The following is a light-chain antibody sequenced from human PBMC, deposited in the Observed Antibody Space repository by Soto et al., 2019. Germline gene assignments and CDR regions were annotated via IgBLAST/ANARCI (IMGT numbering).Light chain of an antibody. CDR1: SSNIGSNY. Sequence: QSVLTQPPSVSAAPGQKVTISCSGSSSNIGSNYVSWYQQLPRTAPKLLIYDNNKRPSEIPDRFSGSKSGTSATLGISGLQTGDEADYYCGTWDSSLSAVVFGGGTKLNVL. J-gene: IGLJ2*01. V-gene: IGLV1-51*01. CDR3: GTWDSSLSAVV. CDR2: DNN.